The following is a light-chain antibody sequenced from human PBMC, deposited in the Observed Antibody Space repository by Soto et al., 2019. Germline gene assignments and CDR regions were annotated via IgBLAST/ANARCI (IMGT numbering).Light chain of an antibody. Sequence: QSALTQPASVSGSPGQSITISCTGTSSDVGAYDYVSWYQQHPGEVPKLMIFDVSDRPSGVSNRFSGSKSGTTASLTISGLQAEDEADYYCSSFTTSTSDVFGTGTKLTVL. CDR1: SSDVGAYDY. CDR2: DVS. J-gene: IGLJ1*01. V-gene: IGLV2-14*03. CDR3: SSFTTSTSDV.